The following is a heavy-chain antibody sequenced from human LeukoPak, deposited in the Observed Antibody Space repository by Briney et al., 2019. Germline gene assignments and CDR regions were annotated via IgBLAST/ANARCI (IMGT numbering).Heavy chain of an antibody. Sequence: QTGGSLRLSCAASGFTFSSYGMHWVRQAPGKGLEWVAVISYDGSNKNYADSVKGRFTISRDNSKNTLYLQMNSLRAEDTAVYYCARDQGEQWLVSQHWLDYWGQGTLVTVSS. J-gene: IGHJ4*02. CDR2: ISYDGSNK. D-gene: IGHD6-19*01. CDR1: GFTFSSYG. CDR3: ARDQGEQWLVSQHWLDY. V-gene: IGHV3-30*19.